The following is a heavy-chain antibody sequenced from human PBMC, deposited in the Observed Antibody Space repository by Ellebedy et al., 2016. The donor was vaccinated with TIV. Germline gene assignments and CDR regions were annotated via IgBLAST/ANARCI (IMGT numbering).Heavy chain of an antibody. D-gene: IGHD3-9*01. CDR1: GGSISSDY. Sequence: GSLRLSCTVSGGSISSDYWSWIRQPPGKGLEWIGYIYYNGSSNYNPSLKSRVSISVDTSKNQFSLQLSSVTAADTAVYYCARDCGGDYDILTGYYYYYWFDPWGQGTLVTVSS. CDR3: ARDCGGDYDILTGYYYYYWFDP. V-gene: IGHV4-59*01. J-gene: IGHJ5*02. CDR2: IYYNGSS.